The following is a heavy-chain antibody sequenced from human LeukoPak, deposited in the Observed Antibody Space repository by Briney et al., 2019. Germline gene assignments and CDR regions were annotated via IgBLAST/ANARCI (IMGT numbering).Heavy chain of an antibody. CDR2: IYYSGST. D-gene: IGHD2-15*01. V-gene: IGHV4-31*03. J-gene: IGHJ4*02. Sequence: PSETLSLTCTVSGGSISSGGYYWSWIRQHPGKGLEWIGYIYYSGSTYYNPSLKSRVTISVDTSKNQFSLKLSSVTAADTAVYYCARGGGVVVAATADYWGQGTLVTASS. CDR1: GGSISSGGYY. CDR3: ARGGGVVVAATADY.